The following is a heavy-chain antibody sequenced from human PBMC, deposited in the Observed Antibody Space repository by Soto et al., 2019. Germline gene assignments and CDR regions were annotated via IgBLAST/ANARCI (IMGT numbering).Heavy chain of an antibody. D-gene: IGHD3-16*01. Sequence: QVQLVQSGAEVKKPGASVKVSCKASGYTFTSYGISWVRQAPGQGLEWMGWISAYNGNTNYAQKLQGRVTMTTDTSTSTAYMELRSLRSDDTAVYYCARREDYDYIWVSTRWGNDAFDIWGQGTLVTVSS. CDR2: ISAYNGNT. CDR1: GYTFTSYG. J-gene: IGHJ3*02. V-gene: IGHV1-18*01. CDR3: ARREDYDYIWVSTRWGNDAFDI.